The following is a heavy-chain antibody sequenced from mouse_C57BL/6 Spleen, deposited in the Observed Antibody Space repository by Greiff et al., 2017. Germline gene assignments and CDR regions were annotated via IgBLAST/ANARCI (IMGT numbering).Heavy chain of an antibody. CDR3: TMGITTVGADY. J-gene: IGHJ2*01. D-gene: IGHD1-1*01. CDR2: IDPETGGT. V-gene: IGHV1-15*01. CDR1: GYTFTDYE. Sequence: QVQLKQPGAELVRPGASVTLSCKASGYTFTDYEMHWVKQTPVHGLEWIGAIDPETGGTAYNQKFKGKAILTADKSSSTAYMELRSLTSEDSAVYYCTMGITTVGADYWGQGTTLTVSS.